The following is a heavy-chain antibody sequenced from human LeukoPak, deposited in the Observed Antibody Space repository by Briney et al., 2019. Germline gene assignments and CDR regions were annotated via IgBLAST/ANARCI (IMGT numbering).Heavy chain of an antibody. CDR1: GFTFSSYW. V-gene: IGHV3-74*01. CDR3: ARDLELVYYDSSGYDY. CDR2: INSDGSNT. J-gene: IGHJ4*02. Sequence: PGGSLRLSCAASGFTFSSYWMHWVRQVPGKGLVWVSRINSDGSNTRYADSVKGRFTISRDNAKNTLYLQMYSLRAEDTAVYYCARDLELVYYDSSGYDYWGQGSLVIVSS. D-gene: IGHD3-22*01.